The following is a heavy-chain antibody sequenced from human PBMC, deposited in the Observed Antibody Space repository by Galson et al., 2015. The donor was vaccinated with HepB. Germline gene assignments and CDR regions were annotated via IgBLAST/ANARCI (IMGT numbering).Heavy chain of an antibody. Sequence: SLRLSCAASGFTFRGHSMHWVRQAPGKGLEWVAVKWYDGSNKNYADSVRGRFTISRDNSKNTVYLQMNSLRAEDTAVYYCARESEVSGWYFFDYWGQGTLVTVSS. V-gene: IGHV3-33*08. CDR2: KWYDGSNK. D-gene: IGHD6-19*01. CDR1: GFTFRGHS. CDR3: ARESEVSGWYFFDY. J-gene: IGHJ4*02.